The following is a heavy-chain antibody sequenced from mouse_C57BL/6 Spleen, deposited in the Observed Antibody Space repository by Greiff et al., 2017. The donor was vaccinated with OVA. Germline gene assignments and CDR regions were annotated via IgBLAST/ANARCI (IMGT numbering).Heavy chain of an antibody. CDR1: GYTFTSYW. V-gene: IGHV1-50*01. CDR3: ARRGYYEGFAY. J-gene: IGHJ3*01. Sequence: QVQLKEPGAELVKPGASVKLSCKASGYTFTSYWMQWVKQRPGQGLEWIGEIDPSDSYTNYNQKFKGKATLTVDTSSSTAYMQLSSLTSEDSAVYYCARRGYYEGFAYWGQGTLVTVSA. D-gene: IGHD1-1*01. CDR2: IDPSDSYT.